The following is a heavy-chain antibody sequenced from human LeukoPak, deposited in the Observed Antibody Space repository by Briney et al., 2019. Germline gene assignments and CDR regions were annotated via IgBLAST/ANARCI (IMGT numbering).Heavy chain of an antibody. D-gene: IGHD6-13*01. CDR1: GFTFDDYA. Sequence: GGSLRLSCAASGFTFDDYAMHWVRQAPGEGLEWVSLISWDGGSTYYADSVKGRLTISRDNSKNSLYLQMNSLRAEDTALYYCAKDMARYSSSLYMDVWGKGTTVTVSS. CDR2: ISWDGGST. J-gene: IGHJ6*04. V-gene: IGHV3-43D*04. CDR3: AKDMARYSSSLYMDV.